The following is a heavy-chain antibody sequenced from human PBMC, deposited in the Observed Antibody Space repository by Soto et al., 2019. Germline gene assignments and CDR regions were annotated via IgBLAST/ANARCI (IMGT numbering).Heavy chain of an antibody. CDR3: ARVRESGTTDY. V-gene: IGHV4-31*03. CDR1: GGSISSGGYY. Sequence: SETLSLTYTVSGGSISSGGYYWSWIRQHPGKGLEWIGYIYYSGSTYYNPSLKSRVTISVDTSKNQFSLKLSSVTAADTAVYYCARVRESGTTDYWGQGTLVTVSS. J-gene: IGHJ4*02. D-gene: IGHD1-1*01. CDR2: IYYSGST.